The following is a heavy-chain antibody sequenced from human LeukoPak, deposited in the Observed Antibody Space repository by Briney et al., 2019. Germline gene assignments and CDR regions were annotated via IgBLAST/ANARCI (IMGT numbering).Heavy chain of an antibody. V-gene: IGHV3-23*01. Sequence: PGGSLRLSCAASGFTFSSYAMSWVRQAPGKGLEWVSAISGSGGSTYYADSVKGRFTISRDNAKNSLYLQMNSLRAEDTAVYYCARDRVVGATGFCDYWGQGTLVTVSS. D-gene: IGHD1-26*01. CDR1: GFTFSSYA. CDR3: ARDRVVGATGFCDY. CDR2: ISGSGGST. J-gene: IGHJ4*02.